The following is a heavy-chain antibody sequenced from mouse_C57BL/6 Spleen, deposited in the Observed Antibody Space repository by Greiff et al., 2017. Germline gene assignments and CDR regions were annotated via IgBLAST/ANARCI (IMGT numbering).Heavy chain of an antibody. CDR2: ISSGSSTI. Sequence: EVKLMESGGGLVKPGGSLKLSCAASGFTFSDYGMHWVRQAPEKGLEWVAYISSGSSTIYYAYTVKGRFTISSDNAKNTLFLQMTSLRSEDTAKYYCARTSLITTVVADFDYWGQGTTLTVSS. J-gene: IGHJ2*01. CDR3: ARTSLITTVVADFDY. D-gene: IGHD1-1*01. V-gene: IGHV5-17*01. CDR1: GFTFSDYG.